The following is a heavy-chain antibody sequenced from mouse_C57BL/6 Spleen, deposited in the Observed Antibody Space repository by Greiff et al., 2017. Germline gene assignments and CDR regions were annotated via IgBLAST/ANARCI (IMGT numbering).Heavy chain of an antibody. CDR2: ISNGGGST. CDR3: AREEFAY. V-gene: IGHV5-12*01. CDR1: GFTFSDYY. Sequence: EVNLVESGGGLVQPGGSLKLSCAASGFTFSDYYMQWVRQTPEKRLEWVAYISNGGGSTYYPDTVKGRFTISRDNAKNTQYLQMSRLKSEDTAMYYCAREEFAYWGQGTLVTVSA. J-gene: IGHJ3*01.